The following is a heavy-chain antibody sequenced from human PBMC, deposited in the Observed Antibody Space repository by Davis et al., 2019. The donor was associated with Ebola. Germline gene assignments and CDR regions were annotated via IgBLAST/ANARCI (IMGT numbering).Heavy chain of an antibody. J-gene: IGHJ4*02. CDR1: GFTFSNAW. Sequence: GGSLRLSCAASGFTFSNAWMNWVRQAPGKGLEWVGRLKTRIDGGATDYAAPVKGRFTISRDDSKNTLYLQMSNLKTEDTAVYYCATEMGYYFDCWGRGTLVTVSS. V-gene: IGHV3-15*01. CDR2: LKTRIDGGAT. CDR3: ATEMGYYFDC. D-gene: IGHD1-26*01.